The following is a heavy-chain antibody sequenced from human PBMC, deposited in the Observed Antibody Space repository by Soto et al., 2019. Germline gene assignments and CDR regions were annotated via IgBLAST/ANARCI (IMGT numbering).Heavy chain of an antibody. CDR1: GGTFSSYA. J-gene: IGHJ6*02. Sequence: GASVKVSCKASGGTFSSYAISWVRQAPGQGLEWMGGIIPIFGTANYAQKFQGRVTITADQSTSTAYMEQSSLRSEDTAVYYCARDLFPYCGGAGYSVATYGMDVWGQGTTVTVSS. D-gene: IGHD2-21*02. CDR3: ARDLFPYCGGAGYSVATYGMDV. CDR2: IIPIFGTA. V-gene: IGHV1-69*13.